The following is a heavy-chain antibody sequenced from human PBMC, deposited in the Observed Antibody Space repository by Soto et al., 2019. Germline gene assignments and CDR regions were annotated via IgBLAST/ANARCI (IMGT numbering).Heavy chain of an antibody. Sequence: ASVKVSCKASGYTFSGYYIHWVRQAPGQGLEWMGIINPSGGSTSYAQKFQGRVTMTRDTSTSTVYMELSSLRSEDTAVYYCARDWRRGEGYDFWSGALYYYYYGMDVWGQGTTVTSP. D-gene: IGHD3-3*01. CDR1: GYTFSGYY. J-gene: IGHJ6*02. CDR3: ARDWRRGEGYDFWSGALYYYYYGMDV. V-gene: IGHV1-46*01. CDR2: INPSGGST.